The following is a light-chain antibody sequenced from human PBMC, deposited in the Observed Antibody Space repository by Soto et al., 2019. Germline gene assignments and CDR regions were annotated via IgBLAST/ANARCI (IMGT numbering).Light chain of an antibody. CDR1: QSVSIY. CDR2: DAS. CDR3: QQRYNWPPLT. Sequence: EIVLTQSPATLSLSPRERATLSCRASQSVSIYLAWYQQRSGQAPRLLIYDASNRATGIPARFSGSGSGTDFTLTISSLEPEDSAVYYCQQRYNWPPLTFGGGTKVEIK. V-gene: IGKV3-11*01. J-gene: IGKJ4*01.